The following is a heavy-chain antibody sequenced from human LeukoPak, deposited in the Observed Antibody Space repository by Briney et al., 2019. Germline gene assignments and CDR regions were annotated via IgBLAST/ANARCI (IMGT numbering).Heavy chain of an antibody. CDR3: AREGDIGVRGVNYWIANWFDP. CDR2: IYYSGST. CDR1: GGSISSYY. D-gene: IGHD3-10*01. J-gene: IGHJ5*02. Sequence: SETLSLTCTVSGGSISSYYWSWIRQPPGKGLEWIGYIYYSGSTNYNPSLKSRVTISVDTSKNQFSLKLSSVTAADTAVYYCAREGDIGVRGVNYWIANWFDPWGQGTLVTVSS. V-gene: IGHV4-59*01.